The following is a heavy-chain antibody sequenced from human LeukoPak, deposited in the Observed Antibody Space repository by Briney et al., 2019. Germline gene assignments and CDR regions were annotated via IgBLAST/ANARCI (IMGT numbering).Heavy chain of an antibody. CDR3: ARAVVNRIYYYYYYMDV. V-gene: IGHV1-69*06. J-gene: IGHJ6*03. D-gene: IGHD4-23*01. CDR2: IIPIFGTA. CDR1: GGTFSSYA. Sequence: SVKVSCKASGGTFSSYAISWVRQAPGQGLEWMGGIIPIFGTANYAQKFQGRVTITADKSTSTAYMELSSLRSEDTAVYYCARAVVNRIYYYYYYMDVWGKGTTVTVSS.